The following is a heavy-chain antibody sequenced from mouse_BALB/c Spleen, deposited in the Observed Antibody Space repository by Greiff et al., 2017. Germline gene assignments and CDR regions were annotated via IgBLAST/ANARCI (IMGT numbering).Heavy chain of an antibody. Sequence: EVKLVESGPGLVKPSQSLSLTCTVTGYSITSDYAWNWIRQFPGNKLEWMGYISYSGSTSYNPSLKSRISITRDTSKNQFFLQLNSVTTEDTATYYCARIRGYRDYAMDYWGQGTSVTVSS. CDR3: ARIRGYRDYAMDY. J-gene: IGHJ4*01. CDR1: GYSITSDYA. D-gene: IGHD1-2*01. CDR2: ISYSGST. V-gene: IGHV3-2*02.